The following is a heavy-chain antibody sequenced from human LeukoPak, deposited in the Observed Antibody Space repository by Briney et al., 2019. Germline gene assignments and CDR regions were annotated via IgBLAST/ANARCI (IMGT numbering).Heavy chain of an antibody. V-gene: IGHV4-38-2*02. Sequence: PSETLSLTCTVSGYSISSGYYWSWIRQPPGKGLEWIGEINHSGSTNYNPSLKSQVTISVDTSKNQFSLKLSSVTAADTAVYYCARVGYYYGSGSYSGDYWGQGTLVTVSS. CDR1: GYSISSGYY. CDR3: ARVGYYYGSGSYSGDY. D-gene: IGHD3-10*01. J-gene: IGHJ4*02. CDR2: INHSGST.